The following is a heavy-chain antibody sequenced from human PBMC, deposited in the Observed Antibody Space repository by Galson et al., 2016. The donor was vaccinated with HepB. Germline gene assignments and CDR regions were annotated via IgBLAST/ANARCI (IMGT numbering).Heavy chain of an antibody. D-gene: IGHD3-3*01. Sequence: SLRLSCAASGFTFSSYAMSWVRQAPGKGLEWVSTISGSGGSTYYADTVKGRFTISRDNSKTTLYLQMNSLRAEDTAVYFCARDRSSLFGEIIVPREFDSWGQGTLVTVSS. CDR1: GFTFSSYA. V-gene: IGHV3-23*01. CDR3: ARDRSSLFGEIIVPREFDS. CDR2: ISGSGGST. J-gene: IGHJ4*02.